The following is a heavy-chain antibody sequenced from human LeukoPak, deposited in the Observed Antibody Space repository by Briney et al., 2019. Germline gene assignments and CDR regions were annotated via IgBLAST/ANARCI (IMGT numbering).Heavy chain of an antibody. D-gene: IGHD5-18*01. J-gene: IGHJ3*02. CDR2: MNPNSGNT. V-gene: IGHV1-8*03. Sequence: GASVKVSCKASGYTFTSYDINWVRQATGQGLEWMGWMNPNSGNTGYAQKFQGRVTITRNTSISTAYMELSSLRSEDTAVYYCASRGYSYGFSCFFGSCGTDDAFDIWGQGTMVTVSS. CDR3: ASRGYSYGFSCFFGSCGTDDAFDI. CDR1: GYTFTSYD.